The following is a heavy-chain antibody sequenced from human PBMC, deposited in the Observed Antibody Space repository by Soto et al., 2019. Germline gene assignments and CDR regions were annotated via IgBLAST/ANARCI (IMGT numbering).Heavy chain of an antibody. CDR2: IVVGSGNT. Sequence: SVKVSCKASGFTFTSSAVQWVRQARGQRLEWIGWIVVGSGNTNYAQKFQERVTITRDMSTSTAYMELSSLRSEDTAVYYCAAADDYVWGSYRSTLGGFDIWGQGTMVTVSS. CDR3: AAADDYVWGSYRSTLGGFDI. D-gene: IGHD3-16*02. J-gene: IGHJ3*02. V-gene: IGHV1-58*01. CDR1: GFTFTSSA.